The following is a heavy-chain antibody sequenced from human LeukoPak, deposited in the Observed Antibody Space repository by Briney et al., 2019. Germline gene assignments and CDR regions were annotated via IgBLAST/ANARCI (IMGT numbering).Heavy chain of an antibody. CDR1: GFTFSSYG. Sequence: PGGSLRLSCAASGFTFSSYGMHWVRQAPGKGLEWVAVIWYDGSNKYYSDSVKGRFTISRDNSKNTLYLQMNSLRAEDTAVYYCARDGVWVAQGLFDYWGQGSLVTVSS. CDR3: ARDGVWVAQGLFDY. D-gene: IGHD2-8*01. CDR2: IWYDGSNK. V-gene: IGHV3-33*01. J-gene: IGHJ4*02.